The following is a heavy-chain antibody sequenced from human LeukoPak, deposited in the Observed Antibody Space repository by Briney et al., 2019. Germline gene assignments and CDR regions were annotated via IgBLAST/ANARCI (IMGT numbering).Heavy chain of an antibody. CDR3: ARGYCSGGSRYYFDY. Sequence: SVKVSCKASGGTLSSYTISWVRQAPGQGLEWMGRIIPILGIANYAQKFQGRVTITADKSTSTAYMELSSLRSEDTAVYYCARGYCSGGSRYYFDYWGQGTLVTVSS. CDR1: GGTLSSYT. J-gene: IGHJ4*02. V-gene: IGHV1-69*02. CDR2: IIPILGIA. D-gene: IGHD2-15*01.